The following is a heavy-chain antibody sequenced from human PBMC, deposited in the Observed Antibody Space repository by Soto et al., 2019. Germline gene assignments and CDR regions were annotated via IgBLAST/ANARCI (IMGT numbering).Heavy chain of an antibody. V-gene: IGHV2-70*13. J-gene: IGHJ6*02. CDR1: GFSLTSPGMC. Sequence: SCPRLVNPTETLTVTCTFSGFSLTSPGMCVSWIRQSPGKALEWLALIERDDDDKYYSTSLKTRLTISKDTRKNQVVLTMANMDPADTATYYCARSIRGPRRFNGMDVWGQGTTVTVSS. CDR2: IERDDDDK. D-gene: IGHD1-20*01. CDR3: ARSIRGPRRFNGMDV.